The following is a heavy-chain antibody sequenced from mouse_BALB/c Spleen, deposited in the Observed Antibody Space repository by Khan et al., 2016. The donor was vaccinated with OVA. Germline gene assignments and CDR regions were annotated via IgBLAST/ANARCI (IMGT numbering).Heavy chain of an antibody. V-gene: IGHV1S137*01. J-gene: IGHJ2*01. CDR3: ARPAYDGYYDY. CDR1: GYTFTDYA. CDR2: ISTYSGST. Sequence: QVQLQQSGPELVRPGVSVKISCKGSGYTFTDYAMYWVKQSHAKSLEWIGLISTYSGSTNYNQKFKGKVTMTVDKSSSAAYMELARLTSEDSAIYYCARPAYDGYYDYWGQGNALTVAS. D-gene: IGHD2-3*01.